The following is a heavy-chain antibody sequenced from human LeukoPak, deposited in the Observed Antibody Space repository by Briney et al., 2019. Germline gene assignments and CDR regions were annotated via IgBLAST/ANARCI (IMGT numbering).Heavy chain of an antibody. CDR2: ISGSGDST. V-gene: IGHV3-23*01. J-gene: IGHJ6*02. CDR3: VRRAAVRGMDF. CDR1: GFIFDTHT. D-gene: IGHD1-14*01. Sequence: GGSLRLSCTASGFIFDTHTLTWVRQTPGKGLEWVASISGSGDSTNYGDSVKGRFTISRDNFKRTVHLEMSNLRADDTAMYYCVRRAAVRGMDFWGLGTTVIVSS.